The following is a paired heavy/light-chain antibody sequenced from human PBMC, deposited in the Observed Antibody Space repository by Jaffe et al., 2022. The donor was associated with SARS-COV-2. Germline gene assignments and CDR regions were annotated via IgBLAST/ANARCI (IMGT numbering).Light chain of an antibody. J-gene: IGLJ2*01. V-gene: IGLV2-8*01. CDR3: SSYAGSNNVI. Sequence: QSALTQPPSASGSPGQSVTISCTGTNSDIGNYNYVSWYQQRPGKAPKLMIYEVTKRPSGVPDRFSGSKSANTASLTVSGLQAEDEADYYCSSYAGSNNVIFGGGTKVTVL. CDR2: EVT. CDR1: NSDIGNYNY.
Heavy chain of an antibody. CDR2: ISYDGRNK. V-gene: IGHV3-30-3*02. Sequence: QVQLVESGGGVVQPGTSLRLSCAASGFTFSSYAMHWVRQAPGKGLEWLSFISYDGRNKYYADSVKGRFTISRDISKNTLYLQMNSLRAEDTAMYYCAKDLKTAVVTPDYWGQGTLVTVSS. J-gene: IGHJ4*02. D-gene: IGHD4-4*01. CDR3: AKDLKTAVVTPDY. CDR1: GFTFSSYA.